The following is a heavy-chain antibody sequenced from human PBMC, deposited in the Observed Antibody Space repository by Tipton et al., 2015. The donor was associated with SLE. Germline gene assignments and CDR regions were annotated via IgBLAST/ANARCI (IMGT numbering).Heavy chain of an antibody. D-gene: IGHD2-21*01. V-gene: IGHV3-30*02. CDR1: GFTFSSYG. J-gene: IGHJ6*02. Sequence: SLRLSCAASGFTFSSYGMHWVRQAPGKGLEWVAFIRYNGNDKYYADSVKGRFTISRDNSKNTLYLQMSSLRAEDSALYFCAKSPDAIPSDNYYYGMDVWGHGTTVTVSS. CDR2: IRYNGNDK. CDR3: AKSPDAIPSDNYYYGMDV.